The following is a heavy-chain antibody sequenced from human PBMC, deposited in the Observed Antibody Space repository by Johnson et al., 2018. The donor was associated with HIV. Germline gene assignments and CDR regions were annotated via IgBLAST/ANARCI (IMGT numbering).Heavy chain of an antibody. D-gene: IGHD3-22*01. Sequence: QVQLVESGGGVVQPGRSLRLSCAASGFTFSSYAMHWVRQAPGKGLEWVAVISYDGSNKYYADSVKGRFTISRENAKNSLYLQMNSLRAGDTAVYYCARGRDSSGFNDAFDIWGQGTMVTVSS. CDR2: ISYDGSNK. CDR1: GFTFSSYA. CDR3: ARGRDSSGFNDAFDI. V-gene: IGHV3-30*14. J-gene: IGHJ3*02.